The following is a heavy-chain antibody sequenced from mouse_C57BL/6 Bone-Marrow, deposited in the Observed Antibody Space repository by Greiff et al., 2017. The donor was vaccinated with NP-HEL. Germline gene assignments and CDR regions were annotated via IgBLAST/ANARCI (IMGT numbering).Heavy chain of an antibody. J-gene: IGHJ2*01. Sequence: EVKLMESGPGLVKPSQSLSLTCSVTGYSITSGYYWNWIRQFPGNKLEWMGYISYDGSNNYNPSLKNRISITRDTSKNQFFLKLNSVTTEDTATYYCARRGWLLRPYFDYWGQGTTLTVSS. CDR1: GYSITSGYY. D-gene: IGHD2-3*01. V-gene: IGHV3-6*01. CDR3: ARRGWLLRPYFDY. CDR2: ISYDGSN.